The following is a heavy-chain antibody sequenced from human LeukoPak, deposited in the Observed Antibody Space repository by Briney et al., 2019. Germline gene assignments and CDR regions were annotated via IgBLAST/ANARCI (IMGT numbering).Heavy chain of an antibody. CDR1: GFTFSSYW. J-gene: IGHJ4*02. D-gene: IGHD6-19*01. V-gene: IGHV3-7*01. Sequence: GGSLRLSCAASGFTFSSYWMGWVRQAPGKGRERVANIKPDGSVKYYVDSVKGRFTISRDNVKNSLDLQMNSLRAEDTAVYYCARDVGSSGWYLYWGQGTLVTVSS. CDR2: IKPDGSVK. CDR3: ARDVGSSGWYLY.